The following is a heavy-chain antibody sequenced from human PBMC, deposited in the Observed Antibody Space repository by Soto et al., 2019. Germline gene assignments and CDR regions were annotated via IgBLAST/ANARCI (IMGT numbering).Heavy chain of an antibody. Sequence: EVQLLESGGGLVQPGGSLRLSCAASGFTFSSYAMRWVRQAPGKGLEWVSAISGSGYSTYHADSVKGWFTISRDNSNTTLYLQMNSLRAEDTAVYYCAKTLYYYDTSGYQWGQGTLVTVSS. CDR1: GFTFSSYA. CDR3: AKTLYYYDTSGYQ. J-gene: IGHJ4*02. V-gene: IGHV3-23*01. CDR2: ISGSGYST. D-gene: IGHD3-22*01.